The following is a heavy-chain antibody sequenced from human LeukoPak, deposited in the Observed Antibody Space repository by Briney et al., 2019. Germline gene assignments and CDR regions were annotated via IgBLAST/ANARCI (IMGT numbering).Heavy chain of an antibody. V-gene: IGHV1-69*06. CDR3: AREEIYYYGSGSYYNGGAFDI. CDR2: IIPIFGTA. J-gene: IGHJ3*02. CDR1: GGTFSSYA. Sequence: SVKVSCKASGGTFSSYAISWVRQAPGQGLEWMGGIIPIFGTANYAQKFQGRVTITADKSTSTAYMELSSLRSEDTAVYYCAREEIYYYGSGSYYNGGAFDIWGQGTMVAVSS. D-gene: IGHD3-10*01.